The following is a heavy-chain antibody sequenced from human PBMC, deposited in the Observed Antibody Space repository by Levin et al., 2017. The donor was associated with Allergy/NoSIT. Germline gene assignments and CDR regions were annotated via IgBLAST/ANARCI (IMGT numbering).Heavy chain of an antibody. CDR3: ARDNIGLPDAFDM. J-gene: IGHJ3*02. V-gene: IGHV3-9*01. Sequence: SLKISCAASGFTFDDYAMHWVRQAPGKGLEWVSGISWNSGSIGYADSVKGRFTISRDNAKNYLYLQMNSLRTEDTALYYCARDNIGLPDAFDMWGQGTMVIVSS. D-gene: IGHD3-10*01. CDR1: GFTFDDYA. CDR2: ISWNSGSI.